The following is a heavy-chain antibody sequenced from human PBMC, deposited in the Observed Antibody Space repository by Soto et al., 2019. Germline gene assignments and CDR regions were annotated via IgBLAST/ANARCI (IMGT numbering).Heavy chain of an antibody. V-gene: IGHV3-15*07. J-gene: IGHJ4*01. CDR2: VKSKTDGGTT. CDR3: TTDSYMTKIIVRFDY. D-gene: IGHD4-17*01. CDR1: GFIFSNAW. Sequence: GGSLRLSCAASGFIFSNAWINWVRQAPGKGLEWVGRVKSKTDGGTTDFAAPVKGRFAISRDDSKNMVYLEMNSLKTEDTAIYYCTTDSYMTKIIVRFDYRGHGTLVTVAS.